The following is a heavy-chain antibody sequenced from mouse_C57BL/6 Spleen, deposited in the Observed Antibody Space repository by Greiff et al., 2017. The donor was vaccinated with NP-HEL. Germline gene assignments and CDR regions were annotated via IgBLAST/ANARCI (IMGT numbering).Heavy chain of an antibody. Sequence: VQLQQPGAELVKPGASVKLSCKASGYTFTSYWMQWVKQRPGQGLEWIGEIDPSDSYTNYNQKFKGKATLTVDTSSSTAYMQLSSLTSEDSAVYYCARGYPAWVAYWGQGTLVTVSA. V-gene: IGHV1-50*01. CDR1: GYTFTSYW. CDR3: ARGYPAWVAY. D-gene: IGHD2-2*01. CDR2: IDPSDSYT. J-gene: IGHJ3*01.